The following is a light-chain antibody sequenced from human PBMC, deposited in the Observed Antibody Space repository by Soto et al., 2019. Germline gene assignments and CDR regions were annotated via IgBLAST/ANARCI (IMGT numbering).Light chain of an antibody. Sequence: ALTQPASVSGSPGQSITISCTGTSSDVGGYNLVSWYQNHPGKAPKLMIYEDSRRPSGVSNRFSGSKSGNTASLTISGLQAEDEADYYCCSYASTNTWLFGGGTKVTVL. CDR3: CSYASTNTWL. V-gene: IGLV2-23*01. CDR1: SSDVGGYNL. CDR2: EDS. J-gene: IGLJ3*02.